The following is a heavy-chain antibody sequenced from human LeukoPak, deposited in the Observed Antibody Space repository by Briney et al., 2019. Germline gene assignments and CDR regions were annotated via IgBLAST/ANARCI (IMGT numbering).Heavy chain of an antibody. D-gene: IGHD3-16*01. CDR1: GGSLSSYY. V-gene: IGHV4-59*01. J-gene: IGHJ5*02. CDR3: ARDGHGGNWFDP. Sequence: PSETLSLTCTVSGGSLSSYYWSWIRQPPGKGLEWIGYIYYSGSTNYNPSLKSRVTISVDTSNNQFALKLSSVPAADTAVYYCARDGHGGNWFDPWGQGTLVTVSS. CDR2: IYYSGST.